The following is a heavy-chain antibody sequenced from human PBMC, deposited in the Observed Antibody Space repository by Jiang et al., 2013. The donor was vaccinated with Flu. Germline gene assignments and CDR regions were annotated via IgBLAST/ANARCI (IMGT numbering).Heavy chain of an antibody. D-gene: IGHD4-17*01. CDR3: ARDDLGSVTNHDAFDI. CDR2: IIPILGIP. Sequence: SGAEVKKPGSSVKVSCKASGGTFGSHGINWVRQAPGQGLEWVGRIIPILGIPNKAQRFQGRVTITADKSTSTAFMELSSLRSEDTAVYYCARDDLGSVTNHDAFDIWGQGTLVIVSS. V-gene: IGHV1-69*04. CDR1: GGTFGSHG. J-gene: IGHJ3*02.